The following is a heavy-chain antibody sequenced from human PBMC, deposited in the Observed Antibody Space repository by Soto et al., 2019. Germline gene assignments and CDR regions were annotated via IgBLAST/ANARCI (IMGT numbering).Heavy chain of an antibody. Sequence: SETLSLTCAVYGGSFSGYYWSWIRQPPGKGLEWIGSIYYSGSTYYNPSLKSRVTISVDTSKNQFSLKLSSVTAADTAVYYCARQDILTGYYNYFDYWGQGTLVTVSS. J-gene: IGHJ4*02. V-gene: IGHV4-34*01. CDR3: ARQDILTGYYNYFDY. CDR1: GGSFSGYY. CDR2: IYYSGST. D-gene: IGHD3-9*01.